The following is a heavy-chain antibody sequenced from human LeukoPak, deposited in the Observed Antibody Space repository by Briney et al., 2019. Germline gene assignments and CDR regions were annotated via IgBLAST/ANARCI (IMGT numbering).Heavy chain of an antibody. CDR1: GVSISSGGYY. D-gene: IGHD6-13*01. Sequence: SETLSLTCTVSGVSISSGGYYWSWIRQHPGKGLEWIGYIYDSGSTSYNPSLQSRVTISVDTSKNQFSLKLGSVTAADTAVYYCARGRIAAAANRFYYYYYGMDVWGKGATVTVSS. V-gene: IGHV4-31*03. J-gene: IGHJ6*04. CDR2: IYDSGST. CDR3: ARGRIAAAANRFYYYYYGMDV.